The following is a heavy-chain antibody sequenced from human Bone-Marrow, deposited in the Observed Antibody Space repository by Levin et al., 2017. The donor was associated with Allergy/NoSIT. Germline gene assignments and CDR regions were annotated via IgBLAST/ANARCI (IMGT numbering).Heavy chain of an antibody. D-gene: IGHD6-19*01. V-gene: IGHV3-23*01. Sequence: PGGSLRLSCTASGFTFSTYAMSWVRQAPGKGLEWVSSISGGGGRTDYADSVKGRFTISRDNSKNTLYLQMNSLRVEDTAVYYCAKGMELWDIIAVGPPFEYWGQGTLVTVSS. CDR2: ISGGGGRT. J-gene: IGHJ4*02. CDR1: GFTFSTYA. CDR3: AKGMELWDIIAVGPPFEY.